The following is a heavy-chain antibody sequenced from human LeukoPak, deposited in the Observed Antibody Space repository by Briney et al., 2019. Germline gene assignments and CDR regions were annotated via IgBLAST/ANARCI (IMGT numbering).Heavy chain of an antibody. CDR2: ISSSGSTI. D-gene: IGHD2-2*02. CDR3: ARYCSSTSCYTGAFYYYYGMDV. J-gene: IGHJ6*02. CDR1: GFTFDDYA. Sequence: PGGSLRLSCAASGFTFDDYAMHWVRQAPGKGLEWVSYISSSGSTIYYADSVKGRFTISRDNAKNSLYLQMNSLRAEDTAVYYCARYCSSTSCYTGAFYYYYGMDVWGQGTTVTVSS. V-gene: IGHV3-11*01.